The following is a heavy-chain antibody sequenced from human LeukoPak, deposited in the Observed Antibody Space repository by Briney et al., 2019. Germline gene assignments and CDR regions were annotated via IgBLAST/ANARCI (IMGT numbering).Heavy chain of an antibody. CDR2: ISGSGGST. D-gene: IGHD5-12*01. Sequence: GGSLRLSCAASGFTFSSYAMSWFRQAPGKGLEWVSAISGSGGSTYYADSVKGRFTISRDNSKNTLYLQMNSLRAEDAAVYYCAKFGGYDFAMGYYFDYWGQGTLVTVSS. CDR3: AKFGGYDFAMGYYFDY. J-gene: IGHJ4*02. V-gene: IGHV3-23*01. CDR1: GFTFSSYA.